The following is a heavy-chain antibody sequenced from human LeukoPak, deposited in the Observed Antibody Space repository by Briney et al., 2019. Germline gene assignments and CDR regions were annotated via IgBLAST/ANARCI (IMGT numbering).Heavy chain of an antibody. CDR3: AREDRVSFDY. V-gene: IGHV3-30*04. D-gene: IGHD6-13*01. J-gene: IGHJ4*02. CDR2: ISYDGSNK. CDR1: GFTFSSYA. Sequence: GGSLRLSCAASGFTFSSYAMHWVRQAPGKGLEWVAVISYDGSNKYYADSVKGRFTISRDNSKNTLYLQMNSLRAEDTAVYYCAREDRVSFDYWGQGTLVTVSS.